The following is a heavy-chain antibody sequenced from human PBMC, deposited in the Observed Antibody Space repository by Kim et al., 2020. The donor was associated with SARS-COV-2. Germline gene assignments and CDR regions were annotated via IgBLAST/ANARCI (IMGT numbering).Heavy chain of an antibody. CDR3: TRGSSYEKFYYVDV. CDR2: IYYTGTT. J-gene: IGHJ6*03. Sequence: SETLSLTCSVSGGSMTGGGYYWSWVRQHPGKGLEWIGYIYYTGTTSYNPSLKSRVTLSVDTSQKQFSLKLTSVTAADTAVYYGTRGSSYEKFYYVDVWGKGITVTVSS. CDR1: GGSMTGGGYY. V-gene: IGHV4-31*03. D-gene: IGHD5-12*01.